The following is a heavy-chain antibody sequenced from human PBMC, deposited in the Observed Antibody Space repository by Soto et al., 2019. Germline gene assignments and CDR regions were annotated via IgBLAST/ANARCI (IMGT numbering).Heavy chain of an antibody. J-gene: IGHJ4*02. CDR3: ARSMSAVKPMVRGVSDY. CDR1: GFTFSSYA. Sequence: SLRLSCAASGFTFSSYAMHWVRQAPGKGLEWVAVISYDGSNKYYADSVKGRFTISRDNSKNTLYLQMNSLRAEDTAVYYCARSMSAVKPMVRGVSDYWGQGTLVTVSS. V-gene: IGHV3-30-3*01. CDR2: ISYDGSNK. D-gene: IGHD3-10*01.